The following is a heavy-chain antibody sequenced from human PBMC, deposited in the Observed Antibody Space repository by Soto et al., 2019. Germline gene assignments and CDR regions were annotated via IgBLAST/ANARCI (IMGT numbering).Heavy chain of an antibody. CDR3: AKDAVPYNGKWDWFDS. CDR2: IGGTGTDT. J-gene: IGHJ5*01. D-gene: IGHD1-20*01. V-gene: IGHV3-23*01. CDR1: RFTFSEFA. Sequence: DVQLLESGGGLVQPGGSLTLSCAASRFTFSEFAMSWVRQAPGKGLEWVSSIGGTGTDTHYADSVKGRFTISRDNSRNTLYLQIDSPRDEDTAVYYCAKDAVPYNGKWDWFDSWGQGTLVIVSS.